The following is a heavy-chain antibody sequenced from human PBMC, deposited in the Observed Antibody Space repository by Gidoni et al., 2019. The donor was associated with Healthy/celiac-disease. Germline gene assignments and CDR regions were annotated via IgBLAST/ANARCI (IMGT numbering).Heavy chain of an antibody. J-gene: IGHJ4*02. CDR1: GYTFTSYG. V-gene: IGHV1-18*01. D-gene: IGHD3-10*01. CDR3: ARDRPPAYYGSGSYKDY. CDR2: ISAYNGNT. Sequence: QVQLVQSGAEVKKPGASVKVSCKASGYTFTSYGISWVRQAPGQGLEWMGWISAYNGNTNYAQKLQGRVTMTTDTSTSTAYMELRSLRSDDTAVYYCARDRPPAYYGSGSYKDYWGQGTLVTVSS.